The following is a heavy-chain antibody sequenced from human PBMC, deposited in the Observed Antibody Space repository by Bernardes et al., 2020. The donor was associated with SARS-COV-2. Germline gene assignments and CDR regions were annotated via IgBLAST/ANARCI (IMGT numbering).Heavy chain of an antibody. CDR2: MSPNSGNT. Sequence: ASVKVSCKTSWYTFSAYDISWVRQDTGQGLEWMGWMSPNSGNTGYAQKFQGRVTMTRDTSISTAYMELTSLTSDDTAIYFCAIMMVGPTNYYYYGMDVWGQGTTVTVSS. D-gene: IGHD1-26*01. V-gene: IGHV1-8*01. CDR3: AIMMVGPTNYYYYGMDV. J-gene: IGHJ6*02. CDR1: WYTFSAYD.